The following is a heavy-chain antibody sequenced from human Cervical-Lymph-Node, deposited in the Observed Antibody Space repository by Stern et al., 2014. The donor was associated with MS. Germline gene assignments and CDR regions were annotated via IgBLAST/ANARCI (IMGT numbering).Heavy chain of an antibody. D-gene: IGHD3-10*01. CDR2: INTFGST. J-gene: IGHJ6*02. CDR1: GGSISSYY. CDR3: ARGVLGFGEFPYGMDV. V-gene: IGHV4-4*07. Sequence: QVQLQESGPGKVKPSATLSLTCRVSGGSISSYYCSWVRQPAGKGLEWIGRINTFGSTNFNASLRSQLTMSVDTSKTQFSLKLKSVTAADTAVYYCARGVLGFGEFPYGMDVWGQGTTVTVS.